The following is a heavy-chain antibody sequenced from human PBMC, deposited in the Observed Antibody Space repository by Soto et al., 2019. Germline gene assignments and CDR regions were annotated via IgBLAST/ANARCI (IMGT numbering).Heavy chain of an antibody. D-gene: IGHD3-3*01. V-gene: IGHV4-61*01. CDR2: IYYSGST. CDR1: GGSVSSGSYY. CDR3: ARVEVGYFDL. Sequence: QVQLQESGPGLVKPSETLSLTCTVSGGSVSSGSYYWSWIRQPPGKGLEWIGYIYYSGSTNYNPSLKSRVTISVDTSKNQFSLKLSSVTAADTAVYYFARVEVGYFDLWGRGTLVTVSS. J-gene: IGHJ2*01.